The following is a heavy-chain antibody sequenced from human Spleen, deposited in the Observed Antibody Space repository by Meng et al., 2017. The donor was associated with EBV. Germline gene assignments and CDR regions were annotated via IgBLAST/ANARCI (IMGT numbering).Heavy chain of an antibody. CDR3: ARRGVDYYDSSAWG. J-gene: IGHJ4*02. V-gene: IGHV4-4*02. D-gene: IGHD3-22*01. CDR1: CGPMRSSTW. Sequence: VRLAVSGPVLVPPSATLSRTCAVSCGPMRSSTWWSWVRHPPGTGLEWSGEFYHGGDTNYNPSLKSRVTISVDKSKNQFSLKVRSVTAADTAVYYCARRGVDYYDSSAWGWGQGALVTVSS. CDR2: FYHGGDT.